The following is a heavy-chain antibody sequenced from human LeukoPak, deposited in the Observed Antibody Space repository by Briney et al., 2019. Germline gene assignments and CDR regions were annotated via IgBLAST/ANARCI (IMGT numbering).Heavy chain of an antibody. D-gene: IGHD3-10*01. CDR3: ARGGTYYGSGSYLAVTSNWFDP. V-gene: IGHV4-4*02. CDR2: VYHSGST. J-gene: IGHJ5*02. Sequence: SETLSLTCAVSGGSISSSNWWSWVRQPPGKGLEWIGEVYHSGSTNYNPSLKSRLTISVDTSKNQFSLKLSSVTAADTAVYYCARGGTYYGSGSYLAVTSNWFDPWGQGTLVTVSS. CDR1: GGSISSSNW.